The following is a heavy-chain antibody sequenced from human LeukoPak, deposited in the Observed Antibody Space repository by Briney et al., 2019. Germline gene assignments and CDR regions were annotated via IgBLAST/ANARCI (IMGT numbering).Heavy chain of an antibody. Sequence: ASVKVSCKASGYTFTSYGISWVRQAPGQGLEWMGWISAYNGNTNYAQKLQGRVTMTTDTPTSTAYMELRSLRSDDTAVYYCARDSGGWDNWYFDLWGRGTLVTVSS. CDR1: GYTFTSYG. CDR3: ARDSGGWDNWYFDL. D-gene: IGHD1-26*01. J-gene: IGHJ2*01. CDR2: ISAYNGNT. V-gene: IGHV1-18*01.